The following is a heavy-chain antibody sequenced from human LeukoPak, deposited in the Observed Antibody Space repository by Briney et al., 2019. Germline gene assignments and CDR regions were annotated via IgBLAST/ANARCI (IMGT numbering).Heavy chain of an antibody. Sequence: GGSLRLSCVASGFTFSDYAMNWVRQAPGKGLEWVSTFKTNYNQVYYAESVRGRFTISTDNSKNTAYLQMNSLKVEDTALYYCARSVPDYTRFDFWGQGALVTVSS. D-gene: IGHD4-11*01. V-gene: IGHV3-23*05. CDR1: GFTFSDYA. J-gene: IGHJ4*02. CDR3: ARSVPDYTRFDF. CDR2: FKTNYNQV.